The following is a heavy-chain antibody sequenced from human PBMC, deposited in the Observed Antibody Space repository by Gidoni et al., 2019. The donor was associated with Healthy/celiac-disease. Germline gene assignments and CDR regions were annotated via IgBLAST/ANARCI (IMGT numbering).Heavy chain of an antibody. J-gene: IGHJ6*02. D-gene: IGHD4-17*01. CDR3: ARGRVVGLRRSYYYYGMDV. CDR2: IIPIFGTA. CDR1: GGTFSSYA. Sequence: QVQLVQSGAEVKKPGSSVQVSCKASGGTFSSYAISWVRQAPGQGLEWMGGIIPIFGTANYAQKFQGRVTITADKSTSTAYMELSSLRSEDTAVYYCARGRVVGLRRSYYYYGMDVWGQGTTVTVSS. V-gene: IGHV1-69*06.